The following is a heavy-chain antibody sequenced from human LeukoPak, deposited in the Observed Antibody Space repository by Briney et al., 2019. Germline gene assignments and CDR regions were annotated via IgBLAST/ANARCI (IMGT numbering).Heavy chain of an antibody. D-gene: IGHD3-3*01. J-gene: IGHJ6*03. CDR1: GGSISSYY. V-gene: IGHV4-4*07. CDR2: IYTSGST. Sequence: SETLFLTCTVSGGSISSYYWSWIRQPAGKGLEWIGRIYTSGSTNYNPSLKSRVTISVDKSKNQFSLKLSSVTAADTAVYYCAREGDSKGDYDFWSGYSGSYYYYYMDVWGKGTTVTVSS. CDR3: AREGDSKGDYDFWSGYSGSYYYYYMDV.